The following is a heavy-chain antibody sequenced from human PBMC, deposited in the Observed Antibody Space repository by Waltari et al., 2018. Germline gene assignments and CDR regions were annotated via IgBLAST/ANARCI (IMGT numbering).Heavy chain of an antibody. V-gene: IGHV1-24*01. Sequence: QVQLVQSGAEVKKPGASVKVSCRVSGYSLTESALHWVRQAPGKGLEWLGGFDHEYGEAVYAQEFQGRVTMTEDTSKDTAYMELSSLTYEDTAVYYCTRDRVGYCSGGTCYSRWFDPWGQGTLVTVSS. J-gene: IGHJ5*02. CDR3: TRDRVGYCSGGTCYSRWFDP. CDR2: FDHEYGEA. CDR1: GYSLTESA. D-gene: IGHD2-15*01.